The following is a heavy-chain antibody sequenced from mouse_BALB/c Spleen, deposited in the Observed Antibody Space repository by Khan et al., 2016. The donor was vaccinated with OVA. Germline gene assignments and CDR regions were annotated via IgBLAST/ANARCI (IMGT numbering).Heavy chain of an antibody. J-gene: IGHJ4*01. CDR2: INTNTGEP. D-gene: IGHD2-3*01. Sequence: QVQLKQSGPELKKPGETVKISCKASGYTFTNYGMNWVKQAPGKVLKWMGWINTNTGEPTYAEEFKGRFAFSLETSASTAYLQINNLKNEDTATYFCARSQWLLPAMDYWGQGTSVTVSS. V-gene: IGHV9-3*02. CDR1: GYTFTNYG. CDR3: ARSQWLLPAMDY.